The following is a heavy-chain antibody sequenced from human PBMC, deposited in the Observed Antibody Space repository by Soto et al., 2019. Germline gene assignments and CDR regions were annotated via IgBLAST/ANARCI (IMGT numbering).Heavy chain of an antibody. CDR2: IYFTGAT. CDR3: ARHISGWYRGFDY. V-gene: IGHV4-59*08. Sequence: SETLSLTCAVSGGSIDTYYWSWIRQPPGKGLEWIGYIYFTGATNYNPSLNSRVTMSVDTSKNQFSLKLNSVTAADTAVYYCARHISGWYRGFDYWGQGTLVTVSS. D-gene: IGHD6-19*01. CDR1: GGSIDTYY. J-gene: IGHJ4*02.